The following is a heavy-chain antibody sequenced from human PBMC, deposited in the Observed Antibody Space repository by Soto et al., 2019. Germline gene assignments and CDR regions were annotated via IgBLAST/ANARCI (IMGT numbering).Heavy chain of an antibody. CDR3: ARFPGQWLVRDKFDY. J-gene: IGHJ4*02. Sequence: QVQLQESGPGLVKPSQTLSLTCTVSGGSISSGGYYWSWIRQHPGKGLEWIGYIYYSGSTYYNPSHKSRVTISVDTSKNQFSLKLSSVTAADTAVYYCARFPGQWLVRDKFDYWGQGTLVTVSS. CDR1: GGSISSGGYY. CDR2: IYYSGST. V-gene: IGHV4-31*03. D-gene: IGHD6-19*01.